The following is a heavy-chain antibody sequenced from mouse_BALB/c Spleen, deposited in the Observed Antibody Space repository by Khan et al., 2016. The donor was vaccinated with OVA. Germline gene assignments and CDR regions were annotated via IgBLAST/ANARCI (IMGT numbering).Heavy chain of an antibody. Sequence: QVQLKESGPDLVKPGASVKMSCKASGYTFSDYVVSWVKLKSGQGLEWIGEIYPGSGTTYYNENFKGKATLTADKSSNTAYLHLSSLTSEDSADYFCARSYDGAWFAYWGQGTLVTVS. CDR2: IYPGSGTT. CDR1: GYTFSDYV. V-gene: IGHV1-77*01. D-gene: IGHD1-1*01. CDR3: ARSYDGAWFAY. J-gene: IGHJ3*01.